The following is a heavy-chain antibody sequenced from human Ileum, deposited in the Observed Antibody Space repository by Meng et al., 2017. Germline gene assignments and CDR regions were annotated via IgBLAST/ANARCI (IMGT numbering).Heavy chain of an antibody. CDR3: AAGKGTGEEDY. D-gene: IGHD7-27*01. Sequence: EGQREESGGGVIQPGGSLRLSCAASGFTVSSNYMSWVRQAPGKGLEWVSVIYSGGNTYYADSVKGRFTISRDNSKNTLYLQMNSLRAEDTAVYYCAAGKGTGEEDYWGQGTLVTVSS. V-gene: IGHV3-53*01. CDR2: IYSGGNT. J-gene: IGHJ4*02. CDR1: GFTVSSNY.